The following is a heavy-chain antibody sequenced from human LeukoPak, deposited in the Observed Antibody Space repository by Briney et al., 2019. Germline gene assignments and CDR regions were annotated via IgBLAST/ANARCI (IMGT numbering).Heavy chain of an antibody. CDR2: IYTSGST. CDR3: ARERRSYYYDSSGYPMDV. J-gene: IGHJ6*03. Sequence: ASETLALTCTVSGGSISSYYWSWIRQPAGKGLEWVGRIYTSGSTNYNPSLKSRVTTSVDTSKNQFSLKLSSVTAADTAVYYCARERRSYYYDSSGYPMDVWGKGTTVTISS. CDR1: GGSISSYY. V-gene: IGHV4-4*07. D-gene: IGHD3-22*01.